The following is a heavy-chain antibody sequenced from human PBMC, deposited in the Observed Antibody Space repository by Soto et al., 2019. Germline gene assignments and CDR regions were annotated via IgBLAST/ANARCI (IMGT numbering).Heavy chain of an antibody. D-gene: IGHD3-16*01. CDR1: GYTFTNFG. CDR2: ISPYTGNT. Sequence: ASVKVSCKASGYTFTNFGISWVRQAPGQGLEWMGWISPYTGNTHSATKVQGRLTMTTDTSTSTAYMDLGSLTSDDTAVYYCVMVDNYVTPTPQDVWGQGTTVTVSS. CDR3: VMVDNYVTPTPQDV. V-gene: IGHV1-18*01. J-gene: IGHJ6*02.